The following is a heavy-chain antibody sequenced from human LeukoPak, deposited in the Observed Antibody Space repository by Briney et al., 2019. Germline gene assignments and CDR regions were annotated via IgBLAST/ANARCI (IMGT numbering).Heavy chain of an antibody. J-gene: IGHJ3*02. Sequence: PGGSLRLSCAASGSTFTTYWMSWVRQAPGKGLEWVANIKQDGTEKYYVDSVKGRFTISRDNAKNSLYLQMNSLRAEDTAVYYCARELYYYGSGSYLRAFDIWGQGTMVTVSS. CDR1: GSTFTTYW. CDR2: IKQDGTEK. V-gene: IGHV3-7*01. D-gene: IGHD3-10*01. CDR3: ARELYYYGSGSYLRAFDI.